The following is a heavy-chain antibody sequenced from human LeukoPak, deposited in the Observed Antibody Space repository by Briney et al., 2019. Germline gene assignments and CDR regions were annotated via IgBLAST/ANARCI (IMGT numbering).Heavy chain of an antibody. CDR2: IYYSGST. CDR1: GGSISSYY. CDR3: ARIPEAGHLDYYYYYMDV. V-gene: IGHV4-59*08. D-gene: IGHD6-19*01. J-gene: IGHJ6*03. Sequence: SETLSLTCTVSGGSISSYYWSWIRQPPGKGLEWIGYIYYSGSTKYNPSLKSRVTISVDTSKNQFSLKLSSVTAADTAVYYCARIPEAGHLDYYYYYMDVWGKGTTVTVPS.